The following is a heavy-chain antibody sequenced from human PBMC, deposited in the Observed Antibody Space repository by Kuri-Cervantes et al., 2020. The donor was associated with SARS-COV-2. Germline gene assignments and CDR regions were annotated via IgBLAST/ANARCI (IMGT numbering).Heavy chain of an antibody. CDR1: GGSFSNFH. CDR2: INHSGST. Sequence: SETLSLTCGVYGGSFSNFHWNWIRQPPGKGLEWIGEINHSGSTNYNPSLKSRVTISVDTSKNQFSLKLSSVTAADTAVYYCARGGSMIVVRRYFDYWGQGTLVTVSS. J-gene: IGHJ4*02. V-gene: IGHV4-34*01. D-gene: IGHD3-22*01. CDR3: ARGGSMIVVRRYFDY.